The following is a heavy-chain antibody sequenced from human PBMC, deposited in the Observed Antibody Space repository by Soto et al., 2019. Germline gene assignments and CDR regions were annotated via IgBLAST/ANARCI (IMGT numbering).Heavy chain of an antibody. D-gene: IGHD3-3*01. V-gene: IGHV4-59*01. Sequence: SETLCLTCTVSGGSISSYYWSWILQTPGKGLEWIGYIYYSGSTNYNPSLKSRVTISVDTSKNQFSLKLSSVTAADTAVYYCARGVTIFGDDYYYYMDVWGKGTTVTVSS. J-gene: IGHJ6*03. CDR1: GGSISSYY. CDR3: ARGVTIFGDDYYYYMDV. CDR2: IYYSGST.